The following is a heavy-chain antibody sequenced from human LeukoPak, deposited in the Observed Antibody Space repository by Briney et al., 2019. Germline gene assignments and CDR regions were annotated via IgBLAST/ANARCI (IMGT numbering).Heavy chain of an antibody. D-gene: IGHD1-26*01. CDR3: ARVWELSYDC. CDR1: GFTVTTDH. CDR2: IYAGGST. Sequence: GGSLRLSCAASGFTVTTDHMSWVRQAPGKGLEWVSIIYAGGSTYHADSVKGRFTISRDNSKNTVHLQMSSLRAEDTAVYYCARVWELSYDCWGQGTLVTVSS. J-gene: IGHJ4*02. V-gene: IGHV3-53*01.